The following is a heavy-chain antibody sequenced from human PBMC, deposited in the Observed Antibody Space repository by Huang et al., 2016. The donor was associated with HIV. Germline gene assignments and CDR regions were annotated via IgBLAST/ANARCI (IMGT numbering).Heavy chain of an antibody. CDR2: VNPKSGAT. V-gene: IGHV1-2*02. CDR3: ARAVVRGLIIRFDP. D-gene: IGHD3-10*01. Sequence: QVQLVQSGAEVKKPGASVKVSCRTSGYIFTDYYIHWVRQAPGQGLEWRGWVNPKSGATNQAQRVQGRLHMTTDTSTSAGYMELANLRSDDTAVYYCARAVVRGLIIRFDPWGQGTLVTVSS. J-gene: IGHJ5*02. CDR1: GYIFTDYY.